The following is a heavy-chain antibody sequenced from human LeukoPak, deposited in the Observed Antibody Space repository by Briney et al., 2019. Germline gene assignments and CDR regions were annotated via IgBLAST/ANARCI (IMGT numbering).Heavy chain of an antibody. J-gene: IGHJ2*01. Sequence: PGGSLRLSCAASGFTFDDYAMHWVRQAPGKGLEWVSGISWNSGGIGYADSVKGRFTISRDNAKDSLCLQMNSLRTEDTALYYCAKDITGNNWYFDLWGRGTLVTVSS. D-gene: IGHD7-27*01. CDR1: GFTFDDYA. CDR3: AKDITGNNWYFDL. CDR2: ISWNSGGI. V-gene: IGHV3-9*01.